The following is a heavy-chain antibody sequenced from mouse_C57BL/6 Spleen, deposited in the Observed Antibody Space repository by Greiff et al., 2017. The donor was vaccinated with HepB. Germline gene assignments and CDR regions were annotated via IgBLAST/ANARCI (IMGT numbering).Heavy chain of an antibody. Sequence: QVQLQQPGAELVKPGASVKLSCKASGYTFTSYWMQWVKQRPGQGLEWIGEIDPSDSYTNYNQKFKGKATLTVDTSSSTAYMQLSSLTSEDSAVYYCARWGYYVKTWFAYWGQGTLVTVSA. CDR1: GYTFTSYW. CDR3: ARWGYYVKTWFAY. J-gene: IGHJ3*01. V-gene: IGHV1-50*01. CDR2: IDPSDSYT. D-gene: IGHD1-1*01.